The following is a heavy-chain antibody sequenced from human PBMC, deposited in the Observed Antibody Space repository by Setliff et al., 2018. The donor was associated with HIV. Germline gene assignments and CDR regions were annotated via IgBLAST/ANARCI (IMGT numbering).Heavy chain of an antibody. CDR1: GGSISSYY. V-gene: IGHV4-59*01. J-gene: IGHJ4*02. CDR3: ARGIENFWSGYIR. Sequence: SETLSLTCNVSGGSISSYYWNWIRQPPGKGLEWIGYIYYSGGTNYNPSLKSRVTISADKSKNQFSLKLSSVTAADKAVYYCARGIENFWSGYIRWGQGTLVTVSS. D-gene: IGHD3-3*01. CDR2: IYYSGGT.